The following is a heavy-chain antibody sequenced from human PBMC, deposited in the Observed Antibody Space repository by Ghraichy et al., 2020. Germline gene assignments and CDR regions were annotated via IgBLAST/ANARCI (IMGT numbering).Heavy chain of an antibody. V-gene: IGHV1-69*13. CDR2: IIPIFGTA. Sequence: SVKVSCKASGGTFSSYAISWVRQAPGQGLEWMGGIIPIFGTANYAQKFQGRVTITADESTSTAYMELSSLRSEDTAVYYCARVWSRITIFGVVNGPDAFDIWGQGTMVTVSS. CDR1: GGTFSSYA. CDR3: ARVWSRITIFGVVNGPDAFDI. D-gene: IGHD3-3*01. J-gene: IGHJ3*02.